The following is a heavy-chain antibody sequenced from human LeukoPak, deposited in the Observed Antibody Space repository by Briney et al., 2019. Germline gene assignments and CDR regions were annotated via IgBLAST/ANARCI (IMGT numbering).Heavy chain of an antibody. V-gene: IGHV1-8*03. CDR1: GYTFTSYD. D-gene: IGHD6-13*01. CDR2: MNPNSGNI. CDR3: ARGPLTAAYGYYMDV. Sequence: ASVKVSCKASGYTFTSYDINWVRQATGQGLEWMGWMNPNSGNIGYAQKFQGRVTITRNTSISTAYMELSSLRSEDTAVYYCARGPLTAAYGYYMDVWGKGTTVTVSS. J-gene: IGHJ6*03.